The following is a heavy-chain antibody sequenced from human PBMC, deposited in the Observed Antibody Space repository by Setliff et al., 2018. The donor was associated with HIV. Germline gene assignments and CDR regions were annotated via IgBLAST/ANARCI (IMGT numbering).Heavy chain of an antibody. CDR1: GDSISSESSF. Sequence: SETLSLTCSVSGDSISSESSFWSWVRQYPGKGLELIGYISHSGNTYYTPSLESRITLSVDTSKNQFSLKVNSVTAADTAAYYCARLEDQLGPGWFAPWGQGTLVTVSS. D-gene: IGHD1-1*01. CDR2: ISHSGNT. CDR3: ARLEDQLGPGWFAP. V-gene: IGHV4-31*03. J-gene: IGHJ5*02.